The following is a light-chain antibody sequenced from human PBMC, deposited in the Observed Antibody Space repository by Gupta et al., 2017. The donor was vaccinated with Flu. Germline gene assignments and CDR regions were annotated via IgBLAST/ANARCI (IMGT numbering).Light chain of an antibody. V-gene: IGLV6-57*01. J-gene: IGLJ2*01. CDR3: QSYDSSHQV. Sequence: SSCSIASKFVHWYQQRPGSPPTTVIDEDNLRPSGVPDRCSGSIDSSSNSASLTISGLKTEDEADYYCQSYDSSHQVFGGGTKLAVL. CDR1: SCSIASKF. CDR2: EDN.